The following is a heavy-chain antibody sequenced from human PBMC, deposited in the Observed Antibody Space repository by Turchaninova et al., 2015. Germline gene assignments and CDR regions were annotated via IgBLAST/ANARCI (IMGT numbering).Heavy chain of an antibody. D-gene: IGHD2-21*02. CDR1: GFTIRGYT. CDR3: TRDTDXLRFXX. V-gene: IGHV3-48*04. J-gene: IGHJ4*02. CDR2: ITSRSSAT. Sequence: EVQLVESGGGFVQAGGSLRLSCVASGFTIRGYTMHWFRRAPGKGLGWVSYITSRSSATXXADXXXGRXXISRXNANNXXYVXXXDLRVEDXXXYYYTRDTDXLRFXXWGQGTLVTXSS.